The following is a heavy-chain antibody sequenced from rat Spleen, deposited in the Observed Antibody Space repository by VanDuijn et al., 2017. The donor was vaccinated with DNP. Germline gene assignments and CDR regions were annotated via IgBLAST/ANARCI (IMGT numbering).Heavy chain of an antibody. CDR3: ARGGLYYFDY. Sequence: EVQLVESGGDLVQPGRSLKLSCGASGFTSNNYWMTWIRQVPGKGLEGVASITSSGGNTYYPDSGKGRFTISRDNAKNTLHLQMNSLRSEDTATYYCARGGLYYFDYWGQGAMVTVSS. J-gene: IGHJ2*01. CDR2: ITSSGGNT. V-gene: IGHV5-31*01. CDR1: GFTSNNYW.